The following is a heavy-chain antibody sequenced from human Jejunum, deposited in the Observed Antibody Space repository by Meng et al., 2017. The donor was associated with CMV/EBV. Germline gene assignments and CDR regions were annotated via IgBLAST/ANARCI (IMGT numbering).Heavy chain of an antibody. CDR1: GFPYAAYY. V-gene: IGHV3-11*01. CDR3: ARGNYGFDY. Sequence: LACAASGFPYAAYYMTWVRQEPGKGLEWVSYITGSGDIIYYADSVKGRFTISRDNAKSSLYLEINSLRAEDTAVYYCARGNYGFDYWGQGTLVTVSS. CDR2: ITGSGDII. J-gene: IGHJ4*02. D-gene: IGHD3-10*01.